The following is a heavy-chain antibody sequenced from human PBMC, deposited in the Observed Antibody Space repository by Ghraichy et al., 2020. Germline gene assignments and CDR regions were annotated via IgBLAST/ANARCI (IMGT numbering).Heavy chain of an antibody. CDR3: ARGPRVGMTGYFDY. V-gene: IGHV1-2*02. CDR2: INPNSGGT. Sequence: GESLNISCKASGYTFTGYYMHWVRQAPGQGLEWMGWINPNSGGTNYAQKFQGRVTMTRDTSISTAYMELSRLRSDDTAVYYCARGPRVGMTGYFDYWGQGTLVTVSS. D-gene: IGHD3-9*01. CDR1: GYTFTGYY. J-gene: IGHJ4*02.